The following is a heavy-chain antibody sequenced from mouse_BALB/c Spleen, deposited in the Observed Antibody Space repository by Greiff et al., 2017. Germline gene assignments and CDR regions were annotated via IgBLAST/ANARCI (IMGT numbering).Heavy chain of an antibody. D-gene: IGHD2-2*01. J-gene: IGHJ3*01. CDR1: GFSLSTYGIG. CDR3: ARAYGYDGGFAY. Sequence: ESGPGILQPSQTLSLTCSFSGFSLSTYGIGVGWIRQPSGKGLEWLAHIWWNDNKYYNTALKSRLTISKDTSNNQVFLKIASVDTADTATYYCARAYGYDGGFAYWGQGTLVTVSA. CDR2: IWWNDNK. V-gene: IGHV8-11*01.